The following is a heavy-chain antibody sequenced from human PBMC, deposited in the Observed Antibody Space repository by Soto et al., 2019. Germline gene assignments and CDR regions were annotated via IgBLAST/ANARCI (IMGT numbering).Heavy chain of an antibody. CDR3: AFGNLSYYFDY. V-gene: IGHV3-33*01. CDR1: GFTFSGLG. CDR2: IWYDGSDK. Sequence: PGGSLRLSCAASGFTFSGLGMHWVRQAPGKGLEWVAIIWYDGSDKYSADSVRGRFTISRDNSKNTLSLQMNSLRAEDTAVYHCAFGNLSYYFDYWGPGTPVTVSS. D-gene: IGHD3-16*01. J-gene: IGHJ4*02.